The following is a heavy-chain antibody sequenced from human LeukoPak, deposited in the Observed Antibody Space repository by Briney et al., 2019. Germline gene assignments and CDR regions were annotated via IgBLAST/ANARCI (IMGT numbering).Heavy chain of an antibody. CDR2: ISYDGSNK. CDR3: AKDDNSYGIFVQYY. V-gene: IGHV3-30*07. D-gene: IGHD5-18*01. CDR1: GFTFSSYA. J-gene: IGHJ4*02. Sequence: PGGSLRLSCAASGFTFSSYAMHWVRQAPGKGLEWVAVISYDGSNKYYADSVKGRFTISRDNSKNTLYLQMNSLRAEDTAVYYCAKDDNSYGIFVQYYWGQGTLVTVSS.